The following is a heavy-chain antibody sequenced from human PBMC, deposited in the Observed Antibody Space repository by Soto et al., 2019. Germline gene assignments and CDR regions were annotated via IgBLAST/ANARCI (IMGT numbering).Heavy chain of an antibody. Sequence: SLRLSCAASGFTFSSYEMKWVRQAPGKGLEWVSYISSSGSTIYYADSVKGRFTISRDNAKNSLYLQMNSLRAEDTAVYYCARTGIEAGGAFDIWGQATMVTASS. J-gene: IGHJ3*02. CDR1: GFTFSSYE. CDR3: ARTGIEAGGAFDI. CDR2: ISSSGSTI. D-gene: IGHD6-25*01. V-gene: IGHV3-48*03.